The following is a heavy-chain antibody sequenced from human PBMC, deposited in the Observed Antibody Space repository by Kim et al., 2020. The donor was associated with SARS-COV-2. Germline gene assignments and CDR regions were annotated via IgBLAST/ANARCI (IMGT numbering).Heavy chain of an antibody. CDR1: GFTFSSYG. J-gene: IGHJ4*02. CDR2: ISYDGSNK. Sequence: GGSLRLSCAASGFTFSSYGMHWVRQAPGKGLEWVAVISYDGSNKYYADSVKGRFTISRDNSKNTLYLQMNSLRAEDTAVYYCASKGSSSWYGFDYWGQGTLVTVSS. CDR3: ASKGSSSWYGFDY. V-gene: IGHV3-30*03. D-gene: IGHD6-13*01.